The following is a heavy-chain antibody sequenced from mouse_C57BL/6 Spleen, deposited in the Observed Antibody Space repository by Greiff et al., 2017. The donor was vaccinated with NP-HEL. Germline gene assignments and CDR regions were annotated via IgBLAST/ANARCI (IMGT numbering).Heavy chain of an antibody. Sequence: VQLQQSGPELVKPGASVKISCKASGYSFTGYYMNWVKQSPEKSLEWIGEINPSTGGTTYNQKFKAKATLTVDKSSSTAYMQLKSLTSEDSAVYYCARNYDYDGRGSAMDYWGQGTSVTVSS. V-gene: IGHV1-42*01. J-gene: IGHJ4*01. CDR3: ARNYDYDGRGSAMDY. CDR1: GYSFTGYY. D-gene: IGHD2-4*01. CDR2: INPSTGGT.